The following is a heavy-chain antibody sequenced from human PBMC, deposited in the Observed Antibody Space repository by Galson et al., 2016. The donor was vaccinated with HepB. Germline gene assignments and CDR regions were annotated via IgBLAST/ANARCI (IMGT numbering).Heavy chain of an antibody. V-gene: IGHV3-30*18. D-gene: IGHD3-9*01. CDR3: AKSDILAGYSAFDY. Sequence: SLRLSCATSGFTFRNYGMNWVRQAPGKGLECVAVISYDGINEYYVDSVKGRFTISRDNSKNTVYLQMNSLRPEDTAVYYCAKSDILAGYSAFDYWGQGTLVTVSS. CDR2: ISYDGINE. CDR1: GFTFRNYG. J-gene: IGHJ4*02.